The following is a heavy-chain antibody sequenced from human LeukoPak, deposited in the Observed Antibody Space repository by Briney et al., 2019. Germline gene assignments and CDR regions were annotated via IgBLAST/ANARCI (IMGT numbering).Heavy chain of an antibody. J-gene: IGHJ4*02. V-gene: IGHV3-30*18. D-gene: IGHD1-26*01. Sequence: GGSLRLSCAASGFTFSSYGMHWVRQAPGKGLEWVAVISYDGSNKYYADSVKGRFTISRDNSKNTLYLQMNSLRAEDTAVYYCAKDAGSYYFDYWGQGTLVTVSS. CDR2: ISYDGSNK. CDR1: GFTFSSYG. CDR3: AKDAGSYYFDY.